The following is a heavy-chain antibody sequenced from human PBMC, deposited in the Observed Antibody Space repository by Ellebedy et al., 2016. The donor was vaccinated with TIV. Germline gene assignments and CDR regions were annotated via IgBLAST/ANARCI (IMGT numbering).Heavy chain of an antibody. CDR3: AKDRGARQYYYYDMDV. CDR1: GFTFSSYG. D-gene: IGHD3-10*01. CDR2: ISYDGSNK. Sequence: PGGSLRLSCAASGFTFSSYGMHWVRQAPGKGLEWVAVISYDGSNKYYADSVKGRFTISRDNSKNTLYLQMNSLRAEDTAVYYCAKDRGARQYYYYDMDVWGQGTTVTVSS. J-gene: IGHJ6*02. V-gene: IGHV3-30*18.